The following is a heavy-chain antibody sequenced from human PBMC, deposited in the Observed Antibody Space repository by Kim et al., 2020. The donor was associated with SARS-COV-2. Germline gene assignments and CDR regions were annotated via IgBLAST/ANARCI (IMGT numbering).Heavy chain of an antibody. Sequence: SETLSLTCSVSGGSITNYYWSWIRQPPGKGLEWIGYIYNTGSTNYNPSLKSRVTISLDTSNKQFPLRLTSVTAADTAVYYCAREIMVPSSRYYFYLMDVWGPGTTVSVSS. D-gene: IGHD3-10*01. CDR2: IYNTGST. CDR3: AREIMVPSSRYYFYLMDV. J-gene: IGHJ6*02. V-gene: IGHV4-59*13. CDR1: GGSITNYY.